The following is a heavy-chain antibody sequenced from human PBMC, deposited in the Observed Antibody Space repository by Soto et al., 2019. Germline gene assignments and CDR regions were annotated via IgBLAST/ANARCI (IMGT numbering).Heavy chain of an antibody. D-gene: IGHD3-22*01. CDR3: ATSWTWDSTGYHFDY. Sequence: GGSLRLSCAASGFTFSDYYMTWIRQAPGKGLEWLSYISGRGTSGSGNVIYYADSVKGRFTVSRDNAKNSLYLQMSSLRAEDTAVYYCATSWTWDSTGYHFDYWGQGTLVTVSS. V-gene: IGHV3-11*04. CDR1: GFTFSDYY. J-gene: IGHJ4*02. CDR2: ISGRGTSGSGNVI.